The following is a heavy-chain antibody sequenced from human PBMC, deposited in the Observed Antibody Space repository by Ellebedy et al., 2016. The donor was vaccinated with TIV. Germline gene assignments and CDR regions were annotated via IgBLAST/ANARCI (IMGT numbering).Heavy chain of an antibody. CDR2: IKEDGSEK. CDR1: GFTFSGYW. CDR3: AREYGYFAN. V-gene: IGHV3-7*01. Sequence: GESLKISCAASGFTFSGYWMSWVRQAPGKGLQWLANIKEDGSEKHYVDFVKGRFTISRDNAKNSLYLQMNSLRAEDTAMYYCAREYGYFANWGQGARVTVSS. J-gene: IGHJ4*02. D-gene: IGHD3-10*01.